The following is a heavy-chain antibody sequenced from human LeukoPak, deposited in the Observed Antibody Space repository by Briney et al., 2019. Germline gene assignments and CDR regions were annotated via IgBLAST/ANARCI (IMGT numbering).Heavy chain of an antibody. CDR3: ARETGTYGAFDI. CDR2: ISYDGSNK. J-gene: IGHJ3*02. CDR1: GFTFSSYA. D-gene: IGHD1-7*01. V-gene: IGHV3-30*01. Sequence: GGSLRLSCAASGFTFSSYAMHWVRQAPDKGLEWVAVISYDGSNKYYADSVKGRFTISRDNSKNTLYLQMNSLRAKDTAVYYCARETGTYGAFDIWGQGTMVTVSS.